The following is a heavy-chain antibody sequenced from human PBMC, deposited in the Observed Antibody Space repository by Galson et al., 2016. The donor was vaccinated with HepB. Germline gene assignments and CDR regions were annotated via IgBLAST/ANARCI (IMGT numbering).Heavy chain of an antibody. Sequence: SLRLSCAASGFTFSNAWMSWVRQAPGKGLEWVGRIKSKTDGGTTDYAAPVKGRFSISRDDSRNMVYLQMNSLKTEDTAVYFCTSSQYGAGAYYNVDYWGQGILVTVSS. CDR2: IKSKTDGGTT. CDR3: TSSQYGAGAYYNVDY. D-gene: IGHD3-10*01. V-gene: IGHV3-15*01. CDR1: GFTFSNAW. J-gene: IGHJ4*02.